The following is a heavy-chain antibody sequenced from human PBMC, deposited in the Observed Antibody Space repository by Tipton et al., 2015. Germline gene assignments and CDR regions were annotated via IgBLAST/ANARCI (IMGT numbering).Heavy chain of an antibody. D-gene: IGHD5-24*01. CDR3: ARQTRGEMATAYYYYYGMIV. J-gene: IGHJ6*02. CDR1: GGSISSNDYY. CDR2: IHHSGTA. V-gene: IGHV4-39*01. Sequence: LRLSCTVSGGSISSNDYYWGWIRQPPGKGLEWIGHIHHSGTAHYNPSLKSRITISVNTSKNQFSLKLRSVTAADTAVYYCARQTRGEMATAYYYYYGMIVWGQGTTVTVSS.